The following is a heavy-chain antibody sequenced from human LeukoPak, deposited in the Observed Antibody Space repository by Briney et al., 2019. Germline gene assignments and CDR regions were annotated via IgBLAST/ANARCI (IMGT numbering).Heavy chain of an antibody. J-gene: IGHJ4*02. V-gene: IGHV3-23*01. CDR3: AKTPVVVVGDYFDY. D-gene: IGHD3-16*01. Sequence: GGSLRLSCAASGFTFGSYAMSWVRQAPGKGLEWVSAISSSGGSTYYADSVKGRFTISRDNSKNTLYLQMNSLRAEDTAVYYCAKTPVVVVGDYFDYWGQGTLVTVSS. CDR1: GFTFGSYA. CDR2: ISSSGGST.